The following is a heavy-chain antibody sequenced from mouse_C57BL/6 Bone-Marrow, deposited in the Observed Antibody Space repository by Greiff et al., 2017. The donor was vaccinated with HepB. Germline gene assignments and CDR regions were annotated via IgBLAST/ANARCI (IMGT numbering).Heavy chain of an antibody. CDR1: GYTFTSYG. Sequence: VQLQESGAELARPGASVKLSCKASGYTFTSYGISWVKQRTGQGLEWIGEIYPRSGNTYYNEKFKGKATLTADKSSSTAYMELRSLTSEDSAVYFCARENYSNYDYFDYWGQGTTLTVSA. CDR3: ARENYSNYDYFDY. D-gene: IGHD2-5*01. V-gene: IGHV1-81*01. CDR2: IYPRSGNT. J-gene: IGHJ2*01.